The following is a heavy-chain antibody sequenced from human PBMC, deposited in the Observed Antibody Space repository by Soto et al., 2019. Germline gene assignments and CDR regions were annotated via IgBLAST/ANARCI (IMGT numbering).Heavy chain of an antibody. CDR2: IYYSGST. CDR3: ARRYGPGFDY. D-gene: IGHD4-17*01. Sequence: SETLYLTCTVSGGSISSGGYYWSWIRQPPGKGLEWIGYIYYSGSTNYNPSLKSRVTISVDTSKNQFSLKLSSVTAADTAVYYCARRYGPGFDYWGQGTLVTVSS. V-gene: IGHV4-61*08. CDR1: GGSISSGGYY. J-gene: IGHJ4*02.